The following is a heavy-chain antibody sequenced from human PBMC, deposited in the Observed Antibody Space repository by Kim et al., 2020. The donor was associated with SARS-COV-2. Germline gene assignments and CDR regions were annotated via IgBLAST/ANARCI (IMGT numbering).Heavy chain of an antibody. CDR2: INAGNGNT. Sequence: ASVKVSCKASGYTFTSYAMHWVRQAPGQRLEWMGWINAGNGNTKYSQKFQGRVTITRDTSASTAYMELSSLRSDDTAVYYCARAGPPYCSGGSCWGYYYYYGMDVWGQGTTGTVSS. CDR3: ARAGPPYCSGGSCWGYYYYYGMDV. D-gene: IGHD2-15*01. CDR1: GYTFTSYA. J-gene: IGHJ6*02. V-gene: IGHV1-3*01.